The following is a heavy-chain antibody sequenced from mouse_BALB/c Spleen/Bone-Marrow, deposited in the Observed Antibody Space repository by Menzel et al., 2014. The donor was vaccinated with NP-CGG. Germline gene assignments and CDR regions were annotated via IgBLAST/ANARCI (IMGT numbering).Heavy chain of an antibody. CDR3: VLYTYYAMDY. Sequence: EVQLQQSGAELVRPGASVKISCKAFGYTFTNHHINWVKQRPGQGLDWIGYINPYNDYTSYNQKFKGKATLTVDKSSSXXXXXLSSLTSEDSAVYYCVLYTYYAMDYWGQGTSVTVSS. V-gene: IGHV1S45*01. CDR2: INPYNDYT. J-gene: IGHJ4*01. D-gene: IGHD1-3*01. CDR1: GYTFTNHH.